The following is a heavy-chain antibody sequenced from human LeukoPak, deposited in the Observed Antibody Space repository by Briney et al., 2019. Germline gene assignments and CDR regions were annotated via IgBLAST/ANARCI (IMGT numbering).Heavy chain of an antibody. CDR3: ARDSGYQEYYFDY. CDR1: GFTFSSYA. Sequence: GGSLRLSCAASGFTFSSYAMHWVRQAPGKGLEWVAVISYDGSNKYYADSVKGRSTISRDNSKNTLYLQMNSLRAEDTAVYYCARDSGYQEYYFDYWGQGTLVTVSS. CDR2: ISYDGSNK. D-gene: IGHD3-22*01. V-gene: IGHV3-30-3*01. J-gene: IGHJ4*02.